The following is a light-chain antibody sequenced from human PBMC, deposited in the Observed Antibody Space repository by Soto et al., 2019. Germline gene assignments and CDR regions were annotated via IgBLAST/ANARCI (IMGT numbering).Light chain of an antibody. V-gene: IGLV2-23*02. CDR2: EVS. Sequence: QSALTQPDSVSGSPGQSITISCTGTSSDVGSYNLVSWYQQHPGKAPKLMIYEVSKRPSGVSNRFSGSKSGNTASLTISGLQAEDDADYYCCSYAGSSTLVVFGGGTQLTVL. CDR1: SSDVGSYNL. J-gene: IGLJ2*01. CDR3: CSYAGSSTLVV.